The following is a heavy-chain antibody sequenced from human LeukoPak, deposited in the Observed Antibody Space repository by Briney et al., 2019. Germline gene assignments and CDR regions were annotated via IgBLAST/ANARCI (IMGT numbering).Heavy chain of an antibody. V-gene: IGHV1-69*01. D-gene: IGHD2-2*02. CDR3: ARDPGYCSSTSCYTFDP. CDR1: GGTFSSYA. J-gene: IGHJ5*02. Sequence: ASVKVSCKASGGTFSSYAISWVRQAPGQGLKWMGGIIPIFGTANYAQKFQGRVTITADESTSTAYMELSSLRSEDTAVYYCARDPGYCSSTSCYTFDPWGQGTLVTVSS. CDR2: IIPIFGTA.